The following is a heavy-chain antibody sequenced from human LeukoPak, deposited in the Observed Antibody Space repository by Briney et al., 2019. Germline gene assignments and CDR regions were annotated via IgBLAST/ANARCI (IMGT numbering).Heavy chain of an antibody. Sequence: PSETLSLTCTVSGGSISSYYWSWIRQPPGKGLEWIGYIYYSGSTNYNPSLKSRVTISVDTSKNQFSLKLSSATAADTAVYYCVRRRQYFDYWGQGTLVTVSS. CDR2: IYYSGST. CDR3: VRRRQYFDY. CDR1: GGSISSYY. V-gene: IGHV4-59*01. J-gene: IGHJ4*02.